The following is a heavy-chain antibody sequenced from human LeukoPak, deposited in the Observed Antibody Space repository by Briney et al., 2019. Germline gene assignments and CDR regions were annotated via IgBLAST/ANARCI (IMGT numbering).Heavy chain of an antibody. CDR1: GGSISSSSYY. Sequence: SESLSLTCTVSGGSISSSSYYWGWIRQPPGKGLGWIGSIYYSGSTYYNPSLKSRVTITVDTSKNQFSLKLSSVTAADTAVYYCASLGVAAAGPLLLDYWGQGTLVTVSS. J-gene: IGHJ4*02. V-gene: IGHV4-39*01. CDR2: IYYSGST. CDR3: ASLGVAAAGPLLLDY. D-gene: IGHD6-13*01.